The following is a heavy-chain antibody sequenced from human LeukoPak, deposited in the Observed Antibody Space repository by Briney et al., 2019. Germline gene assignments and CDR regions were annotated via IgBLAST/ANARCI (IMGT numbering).Heavy chain of an antibody. CDR3: AKLGYCSGGSCPIFDY. Sequence: GGSLRLSCAASGFTFSSYAMSWVRQAPGKGLEWVSAISGSGGSTYYADSVKGRFTISRDNSKNTLYLQMNSLRAEDTAVYYCAKLGYCSGGSCPIFDYWGQGTLVTVSS. CDR2: ISGSGGST. V-gene: IGHV3-23*01. D-gene: IGHD2-15*01. CDR1: GFTFSSYA. J-gene: IGHJ4*02.